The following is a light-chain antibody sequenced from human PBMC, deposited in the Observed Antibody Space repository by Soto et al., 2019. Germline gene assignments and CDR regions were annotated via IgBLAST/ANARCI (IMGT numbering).Light chain of an antibody. CDR2: YMS. CDR3: QQSNNWPWT. Sequence: EIVLTQSPGTLSLSPGETATLSCRASQYVGTRLAWYQHKPGQAPRLLIYYMSKRATGIPARFSGSGSGTEFTLTISSLQSEDFAVYYCQQSNNWPWTFGQGTKVDIK. CDR1: QYVGTR. J-gene: IGKJ1*01. V-gene: IGKV3D-15*01.